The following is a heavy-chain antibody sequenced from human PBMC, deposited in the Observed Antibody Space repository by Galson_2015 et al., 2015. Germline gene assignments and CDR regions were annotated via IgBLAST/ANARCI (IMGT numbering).Heavy chain of an antibody. CDR2: IWYDGSNK. CDR1: GFTFSSYG. J-gene: IGHJ4*02. V-gene: IGHV3-33*01. CDR3: ARGTGWEPTPIDY. D-gene: IGHD1-26*01. Sequence: SLRLSCAASGFTFSSYGMHWVRQAPGKGLEWVAVIWYDGSNKYYADSVKGRFTTSRDNSKNTLYLQMNSLRAEDTAVYYCARGTGWEPTPIDYWAREPWSPSPQ.